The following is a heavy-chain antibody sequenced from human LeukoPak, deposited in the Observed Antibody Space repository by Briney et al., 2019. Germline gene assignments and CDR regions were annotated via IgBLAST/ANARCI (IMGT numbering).Heavy chain of an antibody. CDR2: IKEDGSAT. Sequence: GGSLRLSCAASGFTFSNSWMTWVRQAPGKGLEWVAHIKEDGSATYYVDSVTGRFTISRDNTKDSLYLQMSSLRAEDTGVYYCATWSDAWEFDYWGQGTLVSVSS. J-gene: IGHJ4*02. V-gene: IGHV3-7*05. CDR1: GFTFSNSW. D-gene: IGHD1-26*01. CDR3: ATWSDAWEFDY.